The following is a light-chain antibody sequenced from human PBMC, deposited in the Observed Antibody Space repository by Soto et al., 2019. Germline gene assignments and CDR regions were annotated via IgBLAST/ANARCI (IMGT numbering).Light chain of an antibody. V-gene: IGKV3-11*01. Sequence: EIVLTQSPATMSSFPGDRVTLSCRASQYIHTRLAWYQHRPSQAPSLLIYQTSIRAAGIPARFSASGSGTDFTLTISDVQPEDFALYYCHQRQSWPRTFGQGTKVDIK. J-gene: IGKJ1*01. CDR1: QYIHTR. CDR2: QTS. CDR3: HQRQSWPRT.